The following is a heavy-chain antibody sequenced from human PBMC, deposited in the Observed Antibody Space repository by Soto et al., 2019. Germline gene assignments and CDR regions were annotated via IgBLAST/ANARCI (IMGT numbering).Heavy chain of an antibody. J-gene: IGHJ5*02. CDR2: INPNSGAT. V-gene: IGHV1-2*02. D-gene: IGHD3-3*01. CDR1: GYTFTGYF. Sequence: ASVEVSCKASGYTFTGYFIHWVLRAPGQGLEWMGWINPNSGATKYAQKFQGRVTMTRDTSISTAYMELTLLRSDDTAIYYCARGGGTILAPLPWGEGTLVTVSS. CDR3: ARGGGTILAPLP.